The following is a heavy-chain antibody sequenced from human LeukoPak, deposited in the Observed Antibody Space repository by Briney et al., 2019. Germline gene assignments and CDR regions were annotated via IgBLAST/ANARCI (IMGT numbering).Heavy chain of an antibody. D-gene: IGHD3-22*01. J-gene: IGHJ4*02. CDR3: ARNNYDSSTPYYFDY. CDR2: ISSSGSTI. Sequence: GGSLRLSCAASGFTFSTYEMNWVRQAPGKGLEWVSYISSSGSTIYYADSVKGRFTISRDNAKNSLYLQMNSLRAEDTAVYYCARNNYDSSTPYYFDYWGQGTLVTVSS. V-gene: IGHV3-48*03. CDR1: GFTFSTYE.